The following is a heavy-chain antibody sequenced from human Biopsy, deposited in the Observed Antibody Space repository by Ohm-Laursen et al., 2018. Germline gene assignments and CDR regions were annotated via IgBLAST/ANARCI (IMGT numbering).Heavy chain of an antibody. CDR1: SKTFSDYY. J-gene: IGHJ4*02. D-gene: IGHD2-15*01. CDR3: GNEVHGRDY. CDR2: INQSGRT. Sequence: SQTLSLTCEVYSKTFSDYYWSWIRQPPGKGLEWIGQINQSGRTNYNPSLKSRVNISADKSNNQFSLKLTSVTSADTAVYFCGNEVHGRDYWGLGALVTVSS. V-gene: IGHV4-34*08.